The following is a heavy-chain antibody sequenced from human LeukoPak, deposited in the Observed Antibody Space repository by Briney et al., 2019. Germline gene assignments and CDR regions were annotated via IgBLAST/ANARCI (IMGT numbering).Heavy chain of an antibody. CDR1: GYTFTSYD. CDR3: ARPEYYYDSSGLYYFDY. V-gene: IGHV1-46*01. Sequence: ASVKVSCKASGYTFTSYDINWVRQATGQGLEWMGIINPSGGSTSYAQKFQGRVTMTRDTSTSTVYMELSSLRSEDTAVYYCARPEYYYDSSGLYYFDYWGQGTLVTDSS. J-gene: IGHJ4*02. D-gene: IGHD3-22*01. CDR2: INPSGGST.